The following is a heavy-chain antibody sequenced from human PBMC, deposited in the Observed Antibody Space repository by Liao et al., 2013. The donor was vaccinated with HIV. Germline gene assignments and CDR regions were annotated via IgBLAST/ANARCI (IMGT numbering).Heavy chain of an antibody. CDR2: IYTSGTT. J-gene: IGHJ4*02. D-gene: IGHD2-2*01. Sequence: QVQLQQWGAGLLKPSETLSLTCAVYGGSFSGYYWSWIRQPPGKGLEWIGRIYTSGTTNYNPSLKSRVTISVDTSKNQFSLKLSSVTAADTAVYYCARARSVVVPRVDYWGQGTLVTVSS. CDR1: GGSFSGYY. V-gene: IGHV4-59*10. CDR3: ARARSVVVPRVDY.